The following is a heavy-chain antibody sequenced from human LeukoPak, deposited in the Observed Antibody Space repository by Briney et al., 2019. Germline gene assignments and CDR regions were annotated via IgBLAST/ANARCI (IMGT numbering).Heavy chain of an antibody. CDR1: GGSFSGYY. D-gene: IGHD2-8*02. V-gene: IGHV4-34*01. Sequence: PSETLSLTCAVYGGSFSGYYWSWIRQPPGKGLEWIGEINHSGSTNYNPSLKSRVTIPVDTSKNQFSRKLSSVTAADTAVYYCARVGPPVLVVYAYWFDPWGQGTLVTVSS. CDR2: INHSGST. CDR3: ARVGPPVLVVYAYWFDP. J-gene: IGHJ5*02.